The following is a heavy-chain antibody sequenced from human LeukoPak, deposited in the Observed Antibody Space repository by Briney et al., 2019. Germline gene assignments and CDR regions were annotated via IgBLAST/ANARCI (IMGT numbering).Heavy chain of an antibody. CDR2: IRYDGSNK. D-gene: IGHD3-3*01. V-gene: IGHV3-30*02. CDR3: AKPETVLRHFDY. CDR1: GFTFSSYG. J-gene: IGHJ4*02. Sequence: GGSLRLSCAASGFTFSSYGMHWVRQAPGKGLEWVAFIRYDGSNKYYADSVKGRFTISRDNSKNTLYLQMNSLRAEDTAVYYCAKPETVLRHFDYWGQGPLVTVSS.